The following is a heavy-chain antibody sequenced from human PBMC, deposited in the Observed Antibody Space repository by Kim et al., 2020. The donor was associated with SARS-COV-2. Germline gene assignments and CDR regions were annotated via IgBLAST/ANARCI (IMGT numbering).Heavy chain of an antibody. V-gene: IGHV3-7*01. Sequence: VDSVKGRFTISRDNAKNSLYLQMNSLRAEDTAVYYCARGTYGDYYYGMDVWGQGTTVTVSS. J-gene: IGHJ6*02. D-gene: IGHD4-17*01. CDR3: ARGTYGDYYYGMDV.